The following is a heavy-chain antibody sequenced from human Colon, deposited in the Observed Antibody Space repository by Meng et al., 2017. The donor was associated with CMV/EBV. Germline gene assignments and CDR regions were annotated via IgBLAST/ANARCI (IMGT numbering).Heavy chain of an antibody. V-gene: IGHV4-59*01. J-gene: IGHJ3*02. CDR1: GGSISSYY. D-gene: IGHD1-26*01. CDR2: IYYSGST. Sequence: SETLSLTCTVSGGSISSYYWSWIRQPPGKGLEWIGYIYYSGSTNYNPSLKSRVTISVDTSKNQFSLKLSSVTAADTAVYYCAREKEGVVGRDAFDIWGQGTMVTVS. CDR3: AREKEGVVGRDAFDI.